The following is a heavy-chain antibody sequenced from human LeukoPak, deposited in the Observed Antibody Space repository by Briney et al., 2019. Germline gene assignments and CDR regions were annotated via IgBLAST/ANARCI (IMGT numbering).Heavy chain of an antibody. CDR3: AKDSGGIVVVAATARNYNWFDP. CDR1: GFTFSSYA. Sequence: GESLRLSCAASGFTFSSYAMSWVRQAPGKGLEWVSAISGSGGSTYYADSVKGRFTISRDNSKNTLYLQMNSLRAEDTAVYYCAKDSGGIVVVAATARNYNWFDPWGQGTLVTVSS. CDR2: ISGSGGST. D-gene: IGHD2-15*01. J-gene: IGHJ5*02. V-gene: IGHV3-23*01.